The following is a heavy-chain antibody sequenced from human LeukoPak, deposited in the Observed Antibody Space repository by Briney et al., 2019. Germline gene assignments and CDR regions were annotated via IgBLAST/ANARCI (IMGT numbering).Heavy chain of an antibody. CDR2: ISYDGSNK. Sequence: PGRSLRLSCAASGFTFSSYGMHWVRQAPGKGLEWVAVISYDGSNKYYADSVKGRFTISRDNSKNTLYLQMNSLRAEDTAVYYCARGIAVAGENWFDPWGQGTLVTVSS. V-gene: IGHV3-30*03. CDR1: GFTFSSYG. D-gene: IGHD6-19*01. CDR3: ARGIAVAGENWFDP. J-gene: IGHJ5*02.